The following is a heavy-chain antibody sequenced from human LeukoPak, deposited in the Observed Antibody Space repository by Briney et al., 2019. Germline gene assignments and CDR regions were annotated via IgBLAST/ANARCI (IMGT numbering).Heavy chain of an antibody. Sequence: SGGSLRPSCAASGFTFSNYWMNWVRQAPGKGLEWVANIRQDGSEKYYVDSVKGRFTISRDNAKNSLSLQMNSLRAEDTAMYYCARIKYNSNWWEAFDIWGQGTMVTVSS. CDR1: GFTFSNYW. J-gene: IGHJ3*02. CDR2: IRQDGSEK. D-gene: IGHD6-13*01. CDR3: ARIKYNSNWWEAFDI. V-gene: IGHV3-7*02.